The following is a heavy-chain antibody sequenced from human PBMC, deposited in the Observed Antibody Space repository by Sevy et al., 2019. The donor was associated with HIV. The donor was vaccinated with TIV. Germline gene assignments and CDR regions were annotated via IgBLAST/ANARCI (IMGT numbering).Heavy chain of an antibody. Sequence: GGSLRLSCAASGFTFSSYAMSWVRQAPGKGLEWVSVISGSGGNTYYADSVKGRFTIFRDNSKNRLYLQMNSLRAEDTAVYYCAKDRRYGDIGLFDYWGQGTLVTVSS. V-gene: IGHV3-23*01. J-gene: IGHJ4*02. CDR2: ISGSGGNT. CDR1: GFTFSSYA. CDR3: AKDRRYGDIGLFDY. D-gene: IGHD4-17*01.